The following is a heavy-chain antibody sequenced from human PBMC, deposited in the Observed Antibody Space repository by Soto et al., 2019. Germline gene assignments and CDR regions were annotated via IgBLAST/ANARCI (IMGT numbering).Heavy chain of an antibody. CDR3: ARELAVAGATP. CDR1: GYTFTSYD. Sequence: GASVKVSCKASGYTFTSYDINWVRQATGQGLEWMGWMNPNSGNTAYAQKFQGRVTMTRNTSISTAYMELSSLRSEDTAVYYCARELAVAGATPWGQGTLVIVSS. D-gene: IGHD6-19*01. J-gene: IGHJ5*02. CDR2: MNPNSGNT. V-gene: IGHV1-8*01.